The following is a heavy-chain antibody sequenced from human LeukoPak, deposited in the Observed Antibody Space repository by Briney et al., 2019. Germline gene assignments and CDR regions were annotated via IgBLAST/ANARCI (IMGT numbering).Heavy chain of an antibody. D-gene: IGHD2-15*01. CDR1: GGSFSGYY. J-gene: IGHJ4*02. Sequence: SETLSLTCAVYGGSFSGYYWSWIRQPPGKGLEWIGYIYYSGSTNYNPSLKSRVTISVDTSKNQFSLKLSSVTAADTAVYYCARVVAAKYYFDYWGQGTLVTVSS. CDR3: ARVVAAKYYFDY. V-gene: IGHV4-59*01. CDR2: IYYSGST.